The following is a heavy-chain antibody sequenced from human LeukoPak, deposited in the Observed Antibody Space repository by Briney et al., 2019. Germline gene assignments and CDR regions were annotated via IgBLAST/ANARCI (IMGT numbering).Heavy chain of an antibody. Sequence: MPSETLSLTCSVSGGTISSISYYWGWIRQPPGKGLEWIGSIYYSGSTYYNPSLKSRVTISIGTSKNQFSLKVSSVTAADTAVYYCARNFGAVAGTLDYWGQGTLVTVSS. V-gene: IGHV4-39*01. J-gene: IGHJ4*02. CDR2: IYYSGST. CDR3: ARNFGAVAGTLDY. D-gene: IGHD6-19*01. CDR1: GGTISSISYY.